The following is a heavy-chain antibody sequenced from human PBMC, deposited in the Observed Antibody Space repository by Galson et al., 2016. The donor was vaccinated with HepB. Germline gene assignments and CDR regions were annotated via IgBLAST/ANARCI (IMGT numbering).Heavy chain of an antibody. Sequence: SETLSLTCVVYGGSFSGYYWSWIRQPPGKGLEWIGEIYHSGSTNYNPSLKSRVTISVDKSKNQFSLKLSSVTAADTAVYYCARGGLYPYYFDYWGQGTLVTVSS. V-gene: IGHV4-34*01. J-gene: IGHJ4*02. D-gene: IGHD2/OR15-2a*01. CDR1: GGSFSGYY. CDR3: ARGGLYPYYFDY. CDR2: IYHSGST.